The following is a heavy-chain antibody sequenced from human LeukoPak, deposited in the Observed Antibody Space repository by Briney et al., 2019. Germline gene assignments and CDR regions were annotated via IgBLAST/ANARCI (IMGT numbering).Heavy chain of an antibody. V-gene: IGHV3-21*01. D-gene: IGHD5-18*01. J-gene: IGHJ4*02. Sequence: GGALRLSCAASGFTFSSYNMNWVRQAPGKGLEWVSSISSSSSYIYYADSVKGRFTISRDNAKNSLYLQMNSLRAEDTAVYYCARERGYSYGYGDYWGQGTLVTVSS. CDR2: ISSSSSYI. CDR1: GFTFSSYN. CDR3: ARERGYSYGYGDY.